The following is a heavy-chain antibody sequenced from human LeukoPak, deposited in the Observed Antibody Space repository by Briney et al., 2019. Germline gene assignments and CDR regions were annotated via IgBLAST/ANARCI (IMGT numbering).Heavy chain of an antibody. CDR3: GREVPRGYYYYGMDV. D-gene: IGHD3-10*01. Sequence: GRSLRLSCAVSGFTFRSYGMHWVRQAPGKGLEWVAVISYDGSNKYYADAVKGRFTISRDNSKNTLYLQMNSLRAEDTAVYYCGREVPRGYYYYGMDVWGQGTTVTVSS. CDR2: ISYDGSNK. V-gene: IGHV3-30*03. J-gene: IGHJ6*02. CDR1: GFTFRSYG.